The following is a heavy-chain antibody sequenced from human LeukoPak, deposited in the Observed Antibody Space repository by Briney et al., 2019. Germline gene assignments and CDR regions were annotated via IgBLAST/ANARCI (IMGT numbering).Heavy chain of an antibody. V-gene: IGHV3-9*01. CDR1: GFTFDDYA. CDR2: ISWNSGSI. Sequence: GGSLRLSCAASGFTFDDYAMHWVRQAPGKGLEWVSGISWNSGSIGYADSVKGRFTISRDNAKNSLYLQMDSLRAEDTALYYCAKGYSSGWYYFDYWGQGTLVTVSS. D-gene: IGHD6-19*01. J-gene: IGHJ4*02. CDR3: AKGYSSGWYYFDY.